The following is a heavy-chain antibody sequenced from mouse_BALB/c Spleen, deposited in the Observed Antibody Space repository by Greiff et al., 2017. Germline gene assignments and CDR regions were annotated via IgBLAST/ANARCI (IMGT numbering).Heavy chain of an antibody. Sequence: EVKLMESGPSLVKPSQTLSLTCSVTGDSITSGYWNWIRKFPGNKLEYMGYISYSGSTYYNPSLKSRISITRDTSKNQYYLQLNSVTTEDTATYYCARYGSSYGGFADWGQGTLVTVSA. D-gene: IGHD1-1*01. CDR3: ARYGSSYGGFAD. CDR1: GDSITSGY. J-gene: IGHJ3*01. V-gene: IGHV3-8*02. CDR2: ISYSGST.